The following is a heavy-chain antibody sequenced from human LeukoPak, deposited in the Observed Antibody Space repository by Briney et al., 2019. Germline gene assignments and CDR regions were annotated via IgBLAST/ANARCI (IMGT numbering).Heavy chain of an antibody. J-gene: IGHJ6*02. CDR1: GIDVSTDY. D-gene: IGHD3-3*01. CDR3: ARDRFNGMDV. CDR2: IYSEGTT. V-gene: IGHV3-66*01. Sequence: QPGGSLRLSCVASGIDVSTDYITWVRQAPGKGLEWVSIIYSEGTTYYADSVKGRFSISRDISKNTVTLQMSSLRAEDTAVYHCARDRFNGMDVWGQGTTVTVSS.